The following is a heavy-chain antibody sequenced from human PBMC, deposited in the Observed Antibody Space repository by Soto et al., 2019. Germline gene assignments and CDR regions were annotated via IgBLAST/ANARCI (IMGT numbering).Heavy chain of an antibody. CDR3: ARMTSVLRYFDWLTPKGMDV. CDR2: INHSGST. D-gene: IGHD3-9*01. CDR1: GGSISSGDYY. J-gene: IGHJ6*02. V-gene: IGHV4-39*07. Sequence: SETLSLTCTVSGGSISSGDYYWSWIRQPPGKGLEWIGEINHSGSTNYNPSLKSRVTISVDTSKNQFSLKLSSVTAADTAVYYCARMTSVLRYFDWLTPKGMDVWGQGTTVTVSS.